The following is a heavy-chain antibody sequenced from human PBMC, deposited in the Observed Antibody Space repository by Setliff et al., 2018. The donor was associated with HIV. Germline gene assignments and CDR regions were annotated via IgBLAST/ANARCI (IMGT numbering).Heavy chain of an antibody. CDR3: ARAGVVEGYYMDV. CDR1: GFTFDSYS. J-gene: IGHJ6*03. CDR2: ISGLGGGTI. V-gene: IGHV3-48*01. Sequence: PGESLKISCATSGFTFDSYSIIWVRQAPGKGLEWVSYISGLGGGTIYYADSVRGRFTISRDDAEKSVYLQMNSLRAEDTAVYYCARAGVVEGYYMDVWGKGTTVTVSS. D-gene: IGHD2-15*01.